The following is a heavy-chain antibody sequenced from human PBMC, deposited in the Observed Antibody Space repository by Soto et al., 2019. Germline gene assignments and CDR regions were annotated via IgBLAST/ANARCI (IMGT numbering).Heavy chain of an antibody. V-gene: IGHV4-59*08. CDR2: IYYSGST. CDR1: GGSISSYY. J-gene: IGHJ4*02. CDR3: ARHTSVGATNFDY. D-gene: IGHD1-26*01. Sequence: SETLSLTCTVSGGSISSYYWSWIRQPPGKGLEWIGSIYYSGSTNYNPSLKSRVTISVDTSKNQFSLKLSSVTAADTAVYYCARHTSVGATNFDYWGQGTLVTVSS.